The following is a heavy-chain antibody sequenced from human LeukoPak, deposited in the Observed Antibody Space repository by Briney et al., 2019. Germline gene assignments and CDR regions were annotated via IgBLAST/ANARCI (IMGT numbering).Heavy chain of an antibody. CDR2: IIPIFGTA. D-gene: IGHD3-3*01. CDR1: GGTFSSYA. J-gene: IGHJ5*02. Sequence: VASVKVSCKASGGTFSSYAISWVRQAPGQGLEWMGGIIPIFGTANYAQKFQGRVTITADESTSTAYMELSSLRSEDTAVYYCAREGDVGREIPLRFLVHPAALAWFDPWGQGTLVTVSS. CDR3: AREGDVGREIPLRFLVHPAALAWFDP. V-gene: IGHV1-69*01.